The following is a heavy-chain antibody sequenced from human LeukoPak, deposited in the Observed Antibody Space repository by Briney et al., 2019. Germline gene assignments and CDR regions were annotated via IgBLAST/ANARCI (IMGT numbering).Heavy chain of an antibody. CDR2: IVSKIDGGTT. V-gene: IGHV3-15*04. D-gene: IGHD1-7*01. Sequence: GGSLRLSCAASGFTCSNAWRSWVRQVPGKGLEWVGQIVSKIDGGTTDYAAPVKGRFTISRDDSGSMLYLQMNSLKIEDTAVYYCTTDEDWNYARKDVWGQGATVIVSS. CDR1: GFTCSNAW. CDR3: TTDEDWNYARKDV. J-gene: IGHJ6*02.